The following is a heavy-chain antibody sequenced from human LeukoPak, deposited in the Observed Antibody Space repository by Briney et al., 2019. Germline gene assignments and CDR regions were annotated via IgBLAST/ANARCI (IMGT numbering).Heavy chain of an antibody. CDR2: IYHSGST. CDR1: GYSISSGYY. Sequence: PSETLSLTCAVSGYSISSGYYWGWIRQPPGKGLEWIGSIYHSGSTYYNPSLKSRVTISVDTSKNQFSLKLRSVTAADTAIYYCARASFNVVFGNWFDPWGQGTLVTVSS. CDR3: ARASFNVVFGNWFDP. D-gene: IGHD2-8*01. V-gene: IGHV4-38-2*01. J-gene: IGHJ5*02.